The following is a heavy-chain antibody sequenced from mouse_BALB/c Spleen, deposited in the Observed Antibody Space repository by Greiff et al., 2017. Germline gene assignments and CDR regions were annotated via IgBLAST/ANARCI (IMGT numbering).Heavy chain of an antibody. Sequence: QVQLQQSGAELVRPGTSVKVSCKASGYAFTNYLIEWVKQRPGQGLEWIGVINPGSGGTNYNEKFKGKATLTADKSSSTAYMQLSSLTSDDSAVYFCASFYYGNYPAMDYWGQGTTLTVSS. J-gene: IGHJ4*01. CDR3: ASFYYGNYPAMDY. CDR1: GYAFTNYL. V-gene: IGHV1-54*01. CDR2: INPGSGGT. D-gene: IGHD2-1*01.